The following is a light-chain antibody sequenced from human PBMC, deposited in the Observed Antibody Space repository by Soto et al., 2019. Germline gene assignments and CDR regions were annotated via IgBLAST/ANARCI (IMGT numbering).Light chain of an antibody. CDR2: GNS. CDR3: QSYDSSLSGYV. J-gene: IGLJ1*01. V-gene: IGLV1-40*01. CDR1: YSNIGSNG. Sequence: QSVLTQPPSASGTPGQRVTISCSGSYSNIGSNGVNWYQQLPGTAPKLLIYGNSNRPSGVPDRFSGSKSGTSASLAITGLQAEDEADYYCQSYDSSLSGYVFGTGTKLTVL.